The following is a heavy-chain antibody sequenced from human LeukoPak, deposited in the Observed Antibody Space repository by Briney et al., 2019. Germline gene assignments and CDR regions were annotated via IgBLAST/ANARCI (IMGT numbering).Heavy chain of an antibody. J-gene: IGHJ6*03. Sequence: ASVKVSCKASGGTFSSYAISWVRQAPGQGLEWMGWMNPNSGNTGYAQKFQGRVTITRNTSISTAYMELSSLRSEDTAVYYCARGPKSKIQRTYYYMDVWGKGTTVTVSS. V-gene: IGHV1-8*03. CDR1: GGTFSSYA. CDR2: MNPNSGNT. CDR3: ARGPKSKIQRTYYYMDV.